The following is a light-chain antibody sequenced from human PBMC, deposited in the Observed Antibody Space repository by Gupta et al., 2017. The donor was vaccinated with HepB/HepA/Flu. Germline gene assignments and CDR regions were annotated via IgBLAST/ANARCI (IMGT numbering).Light chain of an antibody. J-gene: IGKJ4*01. Sequence: DVVMSQSPLSLPVTVGQPASISCTSRQSLVHSDGTTYFNWFHQRPGQSPRLLIKRISTRTSGGPDGFSGRGSGNECATKFTRMEAGEGGDDSGMQASHGSLTFGGGTXVQIK. CDR3: MQASHGSLT. CDR2: RIS. CDR1: QSLVHSDGTTY. V-gene: IGKV2-30*02.